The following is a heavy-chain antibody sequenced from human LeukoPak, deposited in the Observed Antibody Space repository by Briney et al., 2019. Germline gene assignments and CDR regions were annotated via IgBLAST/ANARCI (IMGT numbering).Heavy chain of an antibody. CDR1: GYSISSGYY. J-gene: IGHJ4*02. D-gene: IGHD6-13*01. CDR2: INHSGST. Sequence: SETLSLTCTVSGYSISSGYYWGWIRQPPGKGLEWIGEINHSGSTNYNPSLKSRVTISIDTSKNQFSLKLSSVTAADTAVYYCARDRTAAAGSFDSWGQGTLVTVSP. V-gene: IGHV4-38-2*02. CDR3: ARDRTAAAGSFDS.